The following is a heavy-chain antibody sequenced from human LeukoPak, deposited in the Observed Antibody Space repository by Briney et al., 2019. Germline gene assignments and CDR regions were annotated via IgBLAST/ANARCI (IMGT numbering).Heavy chain of an antibody. Sequence: GGSLRLSCAASGFTFSSYGMSWVRQAPGKGLEWVSGISGSGGSTYYADSVKGRLTISRDNSKNTLYLQMNSLRAEDTAVYYCASQYDSSGYHYWGQGTLVTVSS. CDR2: ISGSGGST. CDR1: GFTFSSYG. V-gene: IGHV3-23*01. CDR3: ASQYDSSGYHY. J-gene: IGHJ4*02. D-gene: IGHD3-22*01.